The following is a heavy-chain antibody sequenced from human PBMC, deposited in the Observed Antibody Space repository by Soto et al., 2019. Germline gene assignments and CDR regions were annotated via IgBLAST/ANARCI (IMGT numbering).Heavy chain of an antibody. CDR2: INPNSGGT. CDR1: GYTFTGYY. Sequence: ASVKVSCKASGYTFTGYYMHWVRQAPGQGLEWMGWINPNSGGTNYAQKFQGRVTMTRDTSISTAYMELSRLRSDDTAVYYCARRIAAAGIPGYYYDGMDVWGQGTTVTVSS. D-gene: IGHD6-13*01. J-gene: IGHJ6*02. V-gene: IGHV1-2*02. CDR3: ARRIAAAGIPGYYYDGMDV.